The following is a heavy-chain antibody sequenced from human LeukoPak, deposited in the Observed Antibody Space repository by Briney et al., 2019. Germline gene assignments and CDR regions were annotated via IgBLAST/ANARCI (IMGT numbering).Heavy chain of an antibody. D-gene: IGHD6-19*01. J-gene: IGHJ4*02. CDR1: GFTFSSYG. V-gene: IGHV3-33*01. CDR2: IWYDGSNK. CDR3: ARAPYSSGWYGVGGHDY. Sequence: PGGSLRLSCAASGFTFSSYGMHWVRQAPGKGLEWVAVIWYDGSNKYYADSVKGRFTISRDNSKNTLYLQMYSLRAEDTAVYYCARAPYSSGWYGVGGHDYWGQGTLVTVSS.